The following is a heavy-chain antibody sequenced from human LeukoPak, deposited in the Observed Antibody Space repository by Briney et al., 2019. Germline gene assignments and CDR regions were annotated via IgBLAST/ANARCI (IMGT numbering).Heavy chain of an antibody. CDR3: ARTTPPMAENWFDP. J-gene: IGHJ5*02. CDR2: INHSGST. V-gene: IGHV4-38-2*02. CDR1: GYSISSGYY. Sequence: PSETLSLTCTVSGYSISSGYYWSWIRQPPGKGLEWIGEINHSGSTNYNPSLKSRVTISVDTFKNQFSLKLSSVTAADTAVYYCARTTPPMAENWFDPWGQGTLVTVSS. D-gene: IGHD3-10*01.